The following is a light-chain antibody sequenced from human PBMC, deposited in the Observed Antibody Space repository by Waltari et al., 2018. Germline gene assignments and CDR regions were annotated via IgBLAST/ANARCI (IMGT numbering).Light chain of an antibody. V-gene: IGKV4-1*01. CDR2: WAS. CDR3: QQYYSPPQT. CDR1: QSVLHTSNKNNY. J-gene: IGKJ1*01. Sequence: DIVMTQSPDSLAVFLGERATINCKSTQSVLHTSNKNNYLAWYQQKPGQPPKLLIYWASTRESGVPDRFSGSGSGTDFTLTISSLQAADVAVYYCQQYYSPPQTFGQGTKVEIK.